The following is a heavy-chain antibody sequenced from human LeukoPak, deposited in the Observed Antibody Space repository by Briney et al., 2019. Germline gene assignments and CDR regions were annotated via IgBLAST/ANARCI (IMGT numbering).Heavy chain of an antibody. D-gene: IGHD3-10*01. CDR2: IYYSGST. J-gene: IGHJ4*02. Sequence: SETLSLTCTVSGGSISSSSYYWGWIRQPPGKGLEWIGSIYYSGSTYYNPSLKSRVTISVDTSKNQFSLKLSSVTAADTAVYYCARVGGAFDYWGQGTLVTVSS. CDR1: GGSISSSSYY. CDR3: ARVGGAFDY. V-gene: IGHV4-39*07.